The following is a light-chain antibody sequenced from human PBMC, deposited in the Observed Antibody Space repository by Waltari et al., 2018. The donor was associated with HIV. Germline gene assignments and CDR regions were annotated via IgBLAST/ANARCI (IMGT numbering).Light chain of an antibody. CDR2: GTS. V-gene: IGKV3-20*01. J-gene: IGKJ1*01. CDR3: QQYAGSPWT. Sequence: EIVLTQSPGTLSLSPGERATFSCRASQSISSSFLAWYQQKPGQAPRLLMYGTSTRATGIPDRVSGSGSGTDFTLTITRLEPEDFAVYYCQQYAGSPWTFGQGTKVEI. CDR1: QSISSSF.